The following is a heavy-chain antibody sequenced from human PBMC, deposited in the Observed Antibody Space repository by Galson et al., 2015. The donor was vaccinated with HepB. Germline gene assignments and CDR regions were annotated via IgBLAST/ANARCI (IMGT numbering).Heavy chain of an antibody. CDR2: IIPIFGTA. CDR1: GGTFSSYA. J-gene: IGHJ4*02. CDR3: AREGKDGGHFDY. D-gene: IGHD5-24*01. Sequence: SVKVSCKASGGTFSSYAISWVRQAPGQGLEWMGGIIPIFGTANYAQKFQGRVTITADKSTSTAYMELSSLRSEDTAVYYCAREGKDGGHFDYWGQGTLVTVSS. V-gene: IGHV1-69*06.